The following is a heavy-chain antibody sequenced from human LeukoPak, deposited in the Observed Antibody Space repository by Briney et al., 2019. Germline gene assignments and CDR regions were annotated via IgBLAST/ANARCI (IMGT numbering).Heavy chain of an antibody. Sequence: PGGSLRLSCAASEFTFSSYFMNWVRQAPGKGLEWVSAISCSSSYIYYADSVKGRSTISPDNAKNTLYLQMNSQRADDRAVYFCERGEDKATITGLDYWGQGTLVTVCS. V-gene: IGHV3-21*01. CDR1: EFTFSSYF. CDR3: ERGEDKATITGLDY. CDR2: ISCSSSYI. J-gene: IGHJ4*02. D-gene: IGHD5-24*01.